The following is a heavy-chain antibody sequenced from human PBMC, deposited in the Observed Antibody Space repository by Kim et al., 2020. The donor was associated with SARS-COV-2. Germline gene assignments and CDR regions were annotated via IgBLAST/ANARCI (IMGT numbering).Heavy chain of an antibody. D-gene: IGHD2-15*01. CDR3: ARDARSYIARDYYYGMDV. Sequence: GGSLRLSCAASGFTFSSYGMHWVRQAPGKGLEWVAVIWYDGSNKYYADSVKGRFTISRDNSKNTLYLQMNSLRAEDTAVYYCARDARSYIARDYYYGMDVWGQGTTVTVSS. CDR1: GFTFSSYG. CDR2: IWYDGSNK. J-gene: IGHJ6*02. V-gene: IGHV3-33*01.